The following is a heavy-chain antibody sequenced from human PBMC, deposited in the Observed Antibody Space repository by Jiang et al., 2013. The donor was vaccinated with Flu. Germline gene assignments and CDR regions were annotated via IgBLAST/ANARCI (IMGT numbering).Heavy chain of an antibody. D-gene: IGHD5-18*01. J-gene: IGHJ4*02. CDR3: AREIHLWSLDY. Sequence: KTSGYTFTRYAMNWVRQAPGQGPEWMGWINTNTGNPTYAQGSTGRFVFSLDTSVSTAYLQISSLKAEDTAVYYCAREIHLWSLDYWGQGTLVTVSS. V-gene: IGHV7-4-1*02. CDR1: GYTFTRYA. CDR2: INTNTGNP.